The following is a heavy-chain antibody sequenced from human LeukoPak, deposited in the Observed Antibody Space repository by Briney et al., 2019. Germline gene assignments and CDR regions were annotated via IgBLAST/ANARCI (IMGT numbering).Heavy chain of an antibody. J-gene: IGHJ4*02. CDR2: IRESGGGT. CDR1: GITVSNYA. V-gene: IGHV3-23*01. Sequence: GGSLRLSCVVSGITVSNYAMSWVRQAPGKGLEWVSSIRESGGGTIYADSVKGRFTISRDNSLNTVYLQMSSLRAEDTAVYFCAKRGVVIRGLLVLGFHNEAYYYDSWGQGILVTVSS. CDR3: AKRGVVIRGLLVLGFHNEAYYYDS. D-gene: IGHD3-10*01.